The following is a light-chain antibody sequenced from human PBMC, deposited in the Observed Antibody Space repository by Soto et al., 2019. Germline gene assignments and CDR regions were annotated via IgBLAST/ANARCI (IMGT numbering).Light chain of an antibody. Sequence: DLQMTQSPSSVSASVGDRVTITCRASQDISSWLAWYQQKPGKAPKLLIYAASNLQTGVPSRFSGSGSGTDFTLTISTLQPEDFATYYCLQANSFPSITFGQGTRLDMK. J-gene: IGKJ5*01. CDR1: QDISSW. V-gene: IGKV1D-12*01. CDR3: LQANSFPSIT. CDR2: AAS.